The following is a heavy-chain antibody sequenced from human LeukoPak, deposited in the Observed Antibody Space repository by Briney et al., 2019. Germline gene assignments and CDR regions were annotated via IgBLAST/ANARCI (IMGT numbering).Heavy chain of an antibody. D-gene: IGHD3-3*01. CDR2: IIPIFGTA. Sequence: SVKVSCMASGGTFSSYAISWVRQAPGQGLEWMGRIIPIFGTANYAQKFQGRVTITTDESTSTAYMELSSLRSEDTAVYYCASANGGPWSGYYAFDIWGQGTMVTVSS. J-gene: IGHJ3*02. CDR3: ASANGGPWSGYYAFDI. V-gene: IGHV1-69*05. CDR1: GGTFSSYA.